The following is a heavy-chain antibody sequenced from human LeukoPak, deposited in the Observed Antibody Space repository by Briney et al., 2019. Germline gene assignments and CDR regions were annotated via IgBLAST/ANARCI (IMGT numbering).Heavy chain of an antibody. D-gene: IGHD2-2*01. CDR3: AKGSCSSSSCYVMYFLH. CDR2: ISGSGGST. V-gene: IGHV3-23*01. CDR1: GFTFSSYA. J-gene: IGHJ1*01. Sequence: PGGSLRLSCAASGFTFSSYAMSWVRQAPGKGLEWVSAISGSGGSTYYADSVKGRFTISRDNSKNTLYLQMNSLRAEDTAVYYCAKGSCSSSSCYVMYFLHWGQGTLVTVSS.